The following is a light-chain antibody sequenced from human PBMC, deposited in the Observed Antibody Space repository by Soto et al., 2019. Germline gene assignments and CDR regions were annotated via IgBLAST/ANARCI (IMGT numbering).Light chain of an antibody. V-gene: IGLV2-14*01. Sequence: QSVLTQPASVSGSPGQSITISCTGTNSDVGGYNFVSWYQQTPGKAPKLIISEVSNRPSGVSSRFSGSKSGNTASLTISGLQAEDEADYHCSSYTSRTTLYVFGTGTKLNVL. CDR1: NSDVGGYNF. CDR3: SSYTSRTTLYV. CDR2: EVS. J-gene: IGLJ1*01.